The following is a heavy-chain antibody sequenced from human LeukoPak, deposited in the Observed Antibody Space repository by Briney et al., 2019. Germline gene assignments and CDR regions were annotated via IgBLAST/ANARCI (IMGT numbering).Heavy chain of an antibody. CDR2: IYYSGST. V-gene: IGHV4-59*01. D-gene: IGHD4/OR15-4a*01. Sequence: PSETLSLTCTVSGGSISSYYWSWIRQPPGKGLEWIGYIYYSGSTNYNPSLKSRVIISVDTSKNQFSPKLSSVTAADTAVYYCARVLGYSYYYYMDVWGKGTTVTISS. CDR1: GGSISSYY. J-gene: IGHJ6*03. CDR3: ARVLGYSYYYYMDV.